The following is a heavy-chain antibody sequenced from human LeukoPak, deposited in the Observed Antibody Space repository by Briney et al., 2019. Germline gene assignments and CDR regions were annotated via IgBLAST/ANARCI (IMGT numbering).Heavy chain of an antibody. V-gene: IGHV1-69*04. Sequence: SVKVSCKASGGTFSSYAISWVRQAPGQGLEWMGRIIPILGIANYAQKFQGRVTITADKSTSTAYMELSSLRSEDTAVYYCARVYCSSTSCYENWFDPWGQGTLVTASS. CDR2: IIPILGIA. D-gene: IGHD2-2*01. J-gene: IGHJ5*02. CDR3: ARVYCSSTSCYENWFDP. CDR1: GGTFSSYA.